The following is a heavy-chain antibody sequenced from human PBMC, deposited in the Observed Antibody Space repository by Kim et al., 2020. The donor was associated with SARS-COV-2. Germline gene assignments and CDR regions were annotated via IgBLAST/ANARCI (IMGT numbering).Heavy chain of an antibody. D-gene: IGHD3-10*01. V-gene: IGHV4-59*08. Sequence: LRRRVTMSRDTSKNQFSLKLSSVTAADTAGYYCARLVVQYGSGTYPHFDYWGQGTLVTVSS. CDR3: ARLVVQYGSGTYPHFDY. J-gene: IGHJ4*02.